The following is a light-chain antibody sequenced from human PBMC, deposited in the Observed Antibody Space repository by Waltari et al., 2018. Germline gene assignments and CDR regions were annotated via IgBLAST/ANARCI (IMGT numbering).Light chain of an antibody. CDR2: AAS. Sequence: DIQMTQSPYSLSASVGDRVTITCRASQDISNSLAWFQQKPGKAPKSLIYAASDLQRGVPSKFNGSGSGTEFTLTISRLQPEDFATYYCQHYHNYPPTFGQGTKLEI. J-gene: IGKJ2*01. V-gene: IGKV1-16*02. CDR3: QHYHNYPPT. CDR1: QDISNS.